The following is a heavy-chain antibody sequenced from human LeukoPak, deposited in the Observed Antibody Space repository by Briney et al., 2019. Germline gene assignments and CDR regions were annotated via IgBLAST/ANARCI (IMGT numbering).Heavy chain of an antibody. D-gene: IGHD3-3*01. V-gene: IGHV3-7*04. CDR1: GFNFSNYW. Sequence: GGSLRLSCAASGFNFSNYWLSWVRQAPGKGLEWVANIKQDGSETYYVDSVKGRFIVSRDNAKNSLYLHMSSLRADDTAVYYCARVSAIWSGYYRDYWGQGTLVTVSS. J-gene: IGHJ4*02. CDR3: ARVSAIWSGYYRDY. CDR2: IKQDGSET.